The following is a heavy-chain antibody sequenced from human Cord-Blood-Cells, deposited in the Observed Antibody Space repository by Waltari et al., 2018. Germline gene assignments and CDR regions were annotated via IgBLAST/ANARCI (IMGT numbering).Heavy chain of an antibody. V-gene: IGHV1-69*01. J-gene: IGHJ3*02. CDR2: IIPIFGTA. CDR1: GGTFSSYA. D-gene: IGHD4-4*01. CDR3: ARAYSKENLLLADAFDI. Sequence: QVQLVQSGAEVKKPGSSVKVSCKASGGTFSSYAISWVRQAPGQGLEGMGGIIPIFGTANYAQKFQGRVTITADESTSTAYMELSSLRSEDTAVYYCARAYSKENLLLADAFDIWGQGTMVTVSS.